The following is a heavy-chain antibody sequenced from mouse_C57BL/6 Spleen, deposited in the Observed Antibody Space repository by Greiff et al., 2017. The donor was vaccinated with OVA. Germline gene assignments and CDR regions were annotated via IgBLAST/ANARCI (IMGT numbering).Heavy chain of an antibody. CDR2: IDPSDSYT. V-gene: IGHV1-50*01. Sequence: VQLQQPGAELVKPGASVKLSCKASGYTFTSYWMQWVKQRPGQGLEWIGEIDPSDSYTNYNQKFKGKATLTVDTSSSTAYMQLSSLTSEDSAVYYCARGGLGTHFDYWGQGTTLTVSS. D-gene: IGHD3-3*01. CDR1: GYTFTSYW. J-gene: IGHJ2*01. CDR3: ARGGLGTHFDY.